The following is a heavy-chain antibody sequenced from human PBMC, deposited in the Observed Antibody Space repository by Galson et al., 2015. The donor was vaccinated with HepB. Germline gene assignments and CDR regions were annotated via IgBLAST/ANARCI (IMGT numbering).Heavy chain of an antibody. V-gene: IGHV3-30*18. CDR1: GFTFSNYG. CDR3: AKDFEFGSEWASSHYYYGADV. CDR2: ISYGGNNQ. Sequence: SLRLSCAASGFTFSNYGMHWVRQAPGKGLEWVAVISYGGNNQYYTESVKGRFTISRDNSKNTLYLQMNSLTGEDTAVYYCAKDFEFGSEWASSHYYYGADVWGQGTTVTVSS. D-gene: IGHD1-26*01. J-gene: IGHJ6*02.